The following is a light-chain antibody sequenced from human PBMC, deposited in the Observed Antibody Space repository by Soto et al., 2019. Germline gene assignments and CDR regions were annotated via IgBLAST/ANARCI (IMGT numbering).Light chain of an antibody. J-gene: IGLJ1*01. CDR1: GSDVGGYKY. Sequence: LAERGAGYGCRGRWITIPYTGTGSDVGGYKYVSWYQQLPGKAPKLMIYDVSYRPSGVSDRFSGSKSGNTASLIISGLQAEHEAAYYCPSHASSSCFVFRPGTTFPVL. V-gene: IGLV2-14*01. CDR3: PSHASSSCFV. CDR2: DVS.